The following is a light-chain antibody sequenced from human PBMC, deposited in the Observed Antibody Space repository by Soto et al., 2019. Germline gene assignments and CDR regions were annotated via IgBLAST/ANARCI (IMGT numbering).Light chain of an antibody. J-gene: IGLJ1*01. Sequence: QPVLTQPLSASASPGQRVTISCTGGSSNIGSNTVAWYQHLPGTAPPRLIFTAGQRPSGVPGRFSGSKSGTSASLAISGLQSEDEGDYYCSAWDNSLNGYVFGPGTKLTVL. CDR3: SAWDNSLNGYV. CDR1: SSNIGSNT. V-gene: IGLV1-44*01. CDR2: TAG.